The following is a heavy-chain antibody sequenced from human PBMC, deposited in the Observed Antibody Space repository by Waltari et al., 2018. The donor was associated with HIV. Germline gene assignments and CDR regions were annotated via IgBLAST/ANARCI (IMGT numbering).Heavy chain of an antibody. V-gene: IGHV1-8*01. J-gene: IGHJ4*02. Sequence: QVQLVQYGSEVKKPGASVKVSCKASGYTFTSYDIYWVRQATGQGVEWMGCMKPNIGNTGYAQKFQRRVTMTSDTSISTAYIELSILRSDDTAVYYCARALGRGYCSSTCCFFDYWGQGPLVTVSS. D-gene: IGHD2-2*01. CDR1: GYTFTSYD. CDR3: ARALGRGYCSSTCCFFDY. CDR2: MKPNIGNT.